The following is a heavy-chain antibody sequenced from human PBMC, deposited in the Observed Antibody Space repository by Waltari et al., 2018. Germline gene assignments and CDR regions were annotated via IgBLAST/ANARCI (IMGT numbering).Heavy chain of an antibody. D-gene: IGHD5-12*01. Sequence: YWGWIRQPPGQGLEWIGTMSYSGATYSSPSLQSRVTISRDTSKNLLSLKLGSVTAADTAVYYCATYIGASVGTAAFDVWGLGTMVTVSS. V-gene: IGHV4-39*01. CDR1: Y. J-gene: IGHJ3*01. CDR3: ATYIGASVGTAAFDV. CDR2: MSYSGAT.